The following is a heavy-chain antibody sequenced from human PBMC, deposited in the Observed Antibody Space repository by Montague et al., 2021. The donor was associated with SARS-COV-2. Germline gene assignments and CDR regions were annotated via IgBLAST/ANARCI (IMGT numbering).Heavy chain of an antibody. CDR1: GGSFSSYY. Sequence: SETLSLTCTVYGGSFSSYYWSWIRQPPGKGLEWIGYISHSGSTNYNPSLKSRVTISVDTSKNQFSLKLSSVTAADTAVYYCARDKPVYGFWPEYGMDVWGQGTTVTVSS. V-gene: IGHV4-59*01. CDR2: ISHSGST. CDR3: ARDKPVYGFWPEYGMDV. D-gene: IGHD3-3*01. J-gene: IGHJ6*02.